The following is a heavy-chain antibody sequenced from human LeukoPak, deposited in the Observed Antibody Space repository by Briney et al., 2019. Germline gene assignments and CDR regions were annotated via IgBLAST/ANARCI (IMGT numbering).Heavy chain of an antibody. CDR3: ARAETGWLYYSDY. CDR2: INPNSGGT. D-gene: IGHD7-27*01. CDR1: GYTFTGYY. V-gene: IGHV1-2*02. Sequence: GASVKVSCKASGYTFTGYYMHWVRQAPGQGLEWMGWINPNSGGTNYAQKFQGRVTMTRDTSISTAYMELSRLRSDDTAVYYCARAETGWLYYSDYWGQGTLVTVSS. J-gene: IGHJ4*02.